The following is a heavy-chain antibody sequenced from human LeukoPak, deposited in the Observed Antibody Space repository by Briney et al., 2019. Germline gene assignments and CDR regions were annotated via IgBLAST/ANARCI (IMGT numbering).Heavy chain of an antibody. Sequence: SETLSLTCAVYGGSFSGYYWSWIRQPPGKGLEWIGEINHSGSTNYNPSLKSRVTISVVTSKNQFSLKLSSVTAADTAVYYCARDRHYYGSGSLDYWGQGTLVTVSS. CDR2: INHSGST. CDR3: ARDRHYYGSGSLDY. CDR1: GGSFSGYY. J-gene: IGHJ4*02. V-gene: IGHV4-34*01. D-gene: IGHD3-10*01.